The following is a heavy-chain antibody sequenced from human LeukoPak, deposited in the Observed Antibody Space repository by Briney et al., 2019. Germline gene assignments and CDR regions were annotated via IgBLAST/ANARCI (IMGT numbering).Heavy chain of an antibody. CDR1: GYTFTGYY. D-gene: IGHD5-18*01. CDR3: ARLEMDTAMVQGNCYYYYYMDV. V-gene: IGHV1-2*02. J-gene: IGHJ6*03. CDR2: INPNSGGT. Sequence: ASVKVSCKASGYTFTGYYMHWVRQAPGQGLEWMGWINPNSGGTNYAQKFQGRVTMTRDTSISTAYMELSRLRSDDTAVYYCARLEMDTAMVQGNCYYYYYMDVWGKGTTVTVSS.